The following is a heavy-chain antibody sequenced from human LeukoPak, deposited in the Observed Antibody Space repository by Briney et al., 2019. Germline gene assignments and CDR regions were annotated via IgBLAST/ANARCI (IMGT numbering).Heavy chain of an antibody. Sequence: GGSLRLSCAASGFTFSGSAMHWVRQASEKGLEWVGRIRSKANSYATAYAASVKGRFTISRDDSKNTAYLQMNSLKTEDTAVYYCTRLSQSDYWGQGTLVTVSS. CDR1: GFTFSGSA. CDR3: TRLSQSDY. V-gene: IGHV3-73*01. J-gene: IGHJ4*02. CDR2: IRSKANSYAT.